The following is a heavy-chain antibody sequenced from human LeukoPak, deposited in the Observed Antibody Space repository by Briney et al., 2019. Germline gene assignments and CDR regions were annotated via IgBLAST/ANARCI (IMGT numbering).Heavy chain of an antibody. D-gene: IGHD4-17*01. V-gene: IGHV3-20*01. CDR2: ITWNGGKI. J-gene: IGHJ4*02. CDR1: GFTFDDYA. CDR3: VRDSDDYGDHTTRRFDY. Sequence: GGSLRLSCAASGFTFDDYAMYWVRQGPGKGLEWVSSITWNGGKIAYADSVEGRFTISRDNAKNSLYLELNSLRAEDTAVYHCVRDSDDYGDHTTRRFDYWGQGTLVTVSS.